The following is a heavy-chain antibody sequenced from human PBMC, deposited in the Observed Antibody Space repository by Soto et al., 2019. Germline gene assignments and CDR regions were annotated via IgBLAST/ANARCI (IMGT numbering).Heavy chain of an antibody. Sequence: PGESLKISCKGSGYSFTSYWIGWVRQMPGKGLEWMGIIYPGDSDTRYSPSFQGQVTISADKSISTAYLQWSSLKASDTAMYYCARPPSGLVLGYYGMDVWGQGTTVTVSS. V-gene: IGHV5-51*01. D-gene: IGHD6-25*01. CDR1: GYSFTSYW. CDR2: IYPGDSDT. J-gene: IGHJ6*02. CDR3: ARPPSGLVLGYYGMDV.